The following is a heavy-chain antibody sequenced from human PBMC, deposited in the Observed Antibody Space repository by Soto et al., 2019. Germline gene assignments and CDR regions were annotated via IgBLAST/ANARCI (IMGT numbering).Heavy chain of an antibody. V-gene: IGHV3-30*18. CDR3: AKDGYGSGSYYYGMDV. D-gene: IGHD3-10*01. J-gene: IGHJ6*02. Sequence: QVQLVESGGGVVQPGRSLRLSCAASGFTFSSYGMHWVRQAPGKGLEWVAVISYDGSNKYYADSVKGQFTISRDNSKNTLYLQMNSLRAEDTAVYYCAKDGYGSGSYYYGMDVWGQGTTVTVSS. CDR2: ISYDGSNK. CDR1: GFTFSSYG.